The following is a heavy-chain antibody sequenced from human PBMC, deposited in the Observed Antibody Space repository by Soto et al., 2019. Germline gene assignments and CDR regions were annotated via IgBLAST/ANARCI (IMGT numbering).Heavy chain of an antibody. Sequence: QVQLQESGPGLVKPSETLSLTCTVSGGSISSYYWSWIRQPPGKGLEWIGYIYYSGSTNYNPSLKSRGTISVDTSKNQFPLKLSSVTAADTAVYYCARENDGSGSYPWGQGTLVTVSS. V-gene: IGHV4-59*01. CDR2: IYYSGST. D-gene: IGHD3-10*01. J-gene: IGHJ5*02. CDR3: ARENDGSGSYP. CDR1: GGSISSYY.